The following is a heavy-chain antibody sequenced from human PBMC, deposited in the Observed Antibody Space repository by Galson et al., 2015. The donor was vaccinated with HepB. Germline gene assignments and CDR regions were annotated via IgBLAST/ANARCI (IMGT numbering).Heavy chain of an antibody. CDR2: IKSKTDGGTT. CDR3: TTDCGGSSTRCEY. V-gene: IGHV3-15*01. CDR1: GFTFSNAW. Sequence: SLRLSCAASGFTFSNAWMSWVRQAPGKGLEWVGRIKSKTDGGTTDYAAPVKGRFTISRDDSKNTLYLQMNSLKTEDTAVYYCTTDCGGSSTRCEYWGQGTLVTVSS. J-gene: IGHJ4*02. D-gene: IGHD1-26*01.